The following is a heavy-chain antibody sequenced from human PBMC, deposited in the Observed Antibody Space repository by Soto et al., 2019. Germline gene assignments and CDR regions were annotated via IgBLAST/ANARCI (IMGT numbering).Heavy chain of an antibody. V-gene: IGHV1-46*01. J-gene: IGHJ5*02. CDR2: INPSGGST. CDR1: GYTFTSYY. D-gene: IGHD5-12*01. Sequence: QVQLVQSGAEVKKPGASVKVSCKASGYTFTSYYMHWVRQAPGQGLEWMGIINPSGGSTSYAQKFQGGVTMTRDTSTSTAYMELSSLRSEDTAVYYCAKGGGYVGWFDPWGQGTLVTVSS. CDR3: AKGGGYVGWFDP.